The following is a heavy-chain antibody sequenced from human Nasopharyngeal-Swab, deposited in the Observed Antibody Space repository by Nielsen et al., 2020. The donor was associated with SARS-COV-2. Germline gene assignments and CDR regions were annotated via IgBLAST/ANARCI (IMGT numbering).Heavy chain of an antibody. CDR2: INGSGDYL. V-gene: IGHV3-11*04. CDR3: ARGYYDFWSGYEKYYFDY. J-gene: IGHJ4*02. D-gene: IGHD3-3*01. CDR1: GFSFSDYY. Sequence: GGSLRLSCAASGFSFSDYYMSWIRQAPGKTLEWVSYINGSGDYLYYADSVKGRFTISRDNAKNSLYLQMNSLGAEDTAVYYCARGYYDFWSGYEKYYFDYWGQGTLVTVSS.